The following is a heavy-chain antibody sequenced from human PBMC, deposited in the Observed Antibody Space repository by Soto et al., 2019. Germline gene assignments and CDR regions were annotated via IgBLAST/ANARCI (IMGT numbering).Heavy chain of an antibody. CDR2: IYYSGST. J-gene: IGHJ3*02. D-gene: IGHD3-16*02. V-gene: IGHV4-31*03. CDR3: ARYRRHAFDI. Sequence: QVQLQESGPGLVKPSQTLSLTCTVSGGSISSGGYYWSWIRQHPGKGLEWIGYIYYSGSTYYNPSHKSRVTISVDTSKTQFSLKLSSVTAADTAVYCCARYRRHAFDIWGQGTMVTVSS. CDR1: GGSISSGGYY.